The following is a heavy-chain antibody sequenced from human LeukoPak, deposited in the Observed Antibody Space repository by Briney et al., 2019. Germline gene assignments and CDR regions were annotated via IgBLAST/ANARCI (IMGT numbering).Heavy chain of an antibody. CDR1: GFTFSSYS. CDR2: ISSSSSYI. J-gene: IGHJ4*02. D-gene: IGHD4-17*01. CDR3: ARDKAVTTSMAY. V-gene: IGHV3-21*01. Sequence: GGSLRLSCAASGFTFSSYSVNWVRQAPGKGLEWVSSISSSSSYIYYADSVKGRFTISRDNAKNSLYLQMNSLRAEDTAVYYCARDKAVTTSMAYWGQGTLVTVSS.